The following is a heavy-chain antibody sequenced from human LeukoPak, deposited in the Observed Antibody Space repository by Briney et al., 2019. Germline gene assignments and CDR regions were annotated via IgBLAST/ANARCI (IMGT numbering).Heavy chain of an antibody. CDR2: IYYSGST. J-gene: IGHJ3*02. D-gene: IGHD6-19*01. V-gene: IGHV4-39*02. Sequence: SETLSLTCTVSGGSISSSSYYWGWIRQPPGKGLEWIGSIYYSGSTYYNPSLKSRVTISVDTSKDQFSLKLSSVTAADTAVYYCAREVAGTPGAFDIWGQGTMVTVSS. CDR3: AREVAGTPGAFDI. CDR1: GGSISSSSYY.